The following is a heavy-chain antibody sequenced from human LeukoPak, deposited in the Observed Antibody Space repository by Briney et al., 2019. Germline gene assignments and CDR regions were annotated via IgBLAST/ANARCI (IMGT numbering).Heavy chain of an antibody. Sequence: PSETLSLTCTVSGGSISSYYWSWIRQPPGKGLDWIGYIYYSGSTNYNPSLKSRVTISVDTSKNQFSLKLSSVTAADTAVYYCARYRIQLWPPKYYGMDVWGQGTTVTVSS. J-gene: IGHJ6*02. CDR1: GGSISSYY. V-gene: IGHV4-59*01. CDR3: ARYRIQLWPPKYYGMDV. D-gene: IGHD5-18*01. CDR2: IYYSGST.